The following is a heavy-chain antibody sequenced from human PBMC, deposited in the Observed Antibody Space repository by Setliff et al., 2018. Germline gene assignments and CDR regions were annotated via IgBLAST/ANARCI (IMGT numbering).Heavy chain of an antibody. CDR1: GFPFSSYA. CDR3: CSGSYLFVY. V-gene: IGHV3-23*01. D-gene: IGHD1-26*01. J-gene: IGHJ4*02. Sequence: GGSLRLSCAASGFPFSSYAMSWVRQAPGKGLEWVSAISASGDTTYYADSVKGRFTISRDNSKNTLYLQMNSLRAEDTAVYYCCSGSYLFVYWGQGSLVTVSS. CDR2: ISASGDTT.